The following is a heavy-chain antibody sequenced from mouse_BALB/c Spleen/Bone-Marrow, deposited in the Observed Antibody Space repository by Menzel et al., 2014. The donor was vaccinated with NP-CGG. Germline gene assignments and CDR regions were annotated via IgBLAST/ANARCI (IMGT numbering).Heavy chain of an antibody. CDR3: ARHYYGYYFDY. V-gene: IGHV1-14*01. CDR2: INPYNDGS. Sequence: EVKLQESGPELVKPGASVKMSCKASGYTFTSYVMHWVKQKPGQGLEWIGYINPYNDGSKYNEKFKGKATLTSDKSPSTAYMELSSLTSEDSAVYYCARHYYGYYFDYWGQGTTLTVSS. D-gene: IGHD1-2*01. J-gene: IGHJ2*01. CDR1: GYTFTSYV.